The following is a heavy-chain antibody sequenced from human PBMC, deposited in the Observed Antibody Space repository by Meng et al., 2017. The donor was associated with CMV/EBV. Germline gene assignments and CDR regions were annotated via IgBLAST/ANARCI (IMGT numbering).Heavy chain of an antibody. CDR3: ARVGRTSCYDY. Sequence: AGPGLMKPSQTLSLTCTVSGGSISSGGYSWSWIRQPPGKGLEWIGYIYYSGSTYYNPSLKSRVTISVDTSKNQFSLKLSSVTAADTAVYYCARVGRTSCYDYWGQGTLVTVSS. D-gene: IGHD2-2*01. J-gene: IGHJ4*02. CDR2: IYYSGST. V-gene: IGHV4-30-4*08. CDR1: GGSISSGGYS.